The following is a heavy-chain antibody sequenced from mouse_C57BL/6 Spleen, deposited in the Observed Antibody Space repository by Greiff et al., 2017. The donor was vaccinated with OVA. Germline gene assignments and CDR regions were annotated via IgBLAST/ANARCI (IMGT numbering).Heavy chain of an antibody. CDR1: GYAFSSSW. Sequence: VQLQQSGPELVKPGASVKISCKASGYAFSSSWMNWVKQRPGKGLEWIGRIYPGDGDTNYNGKFKGKATLPADKSSSTAYMQLSSLTSEDSAVYFCAIYYGSSYGYFDYWGQGTTLTVSS. CDR3: AIYYGSSYGYFDY. D-gene: IGHD1-1*01. V-gene: IGHV1-82*01. CDR2: IYPGDGDT. J-gene: IGHJ2*01.